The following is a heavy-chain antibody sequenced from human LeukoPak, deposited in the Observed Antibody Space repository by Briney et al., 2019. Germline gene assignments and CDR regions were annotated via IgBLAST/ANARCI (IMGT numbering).Heavy chain of an antibody. CDR2: ISAYNGNT. J-gene: IGHJ6*03. Sequence: ASVKVSCKASGYTFTGYYMHWVRQAPGQGLEWMGWISAYNGNTNYAQKLQGRVTMTTDTSTSTAYMELRSLRSDDTAVYYCARLLFYYYYMDVWGKGTTVTVSS. CDR1: GYTFTGYY. V-gene: IGHV1-18*04. D-gene: IGHD1-26*01. CDR3: ARLLFYYYYMDV.